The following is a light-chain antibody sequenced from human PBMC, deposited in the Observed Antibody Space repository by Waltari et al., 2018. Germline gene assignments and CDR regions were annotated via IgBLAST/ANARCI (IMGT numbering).Light chain of an antibody. J-gene: IGKJ4*01. CDR1: QDIRNY. CDR3: HQYEKVPLT. V-gene: IGKV1-33*01. Sequence: DIYLTQFPSSLSAYVGGRVTITCQATQDIRNYLNWCQQKPGKAPQLLVYDASHLQSGVPSRFTGSRSGTYFTLTINNVQPEDAATYYCHQYEKVPLTFGGGTKVDI. CDR2: DAS.